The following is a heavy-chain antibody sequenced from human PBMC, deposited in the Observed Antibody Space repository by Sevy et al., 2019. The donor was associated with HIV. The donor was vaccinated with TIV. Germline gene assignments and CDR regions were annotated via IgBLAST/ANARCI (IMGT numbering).Heavy chain of an antibody. V-gene: IGHV4-39*01. D-gene: IGHD3-22*01. J-gene: IGHJ3*02. CDR3: GRHRDYYGSSGYYYFMNALDI. CDR2: IYYSGST. Sequence: SETLSLTCTVSGGSISSSTYYWGWIRQPPGKGLEWIGSIYYSGSTYYNPSLKSRVTISVDTSKNQFFLKLSAVTAAETAVYYWGRHRDYYGSSGYYYFMNALDIWGQGTMVTVSS. CDR1: GGSISSSTYY.